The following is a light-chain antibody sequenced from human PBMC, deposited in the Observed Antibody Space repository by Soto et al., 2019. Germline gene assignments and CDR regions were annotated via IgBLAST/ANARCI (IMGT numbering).Light chain of an antibody. CDR2: AVS. Sequence: QSALTQPASVSGSPGQSITISCTGTSSDVGGYNYVSWYQQHPGKAPQLMIYAVSNRPSGVSNRFSGSKSDNTASLTISGLQAEDEGDYHCSSYTSSSTLVFGGGTKLTVL. J-gene: IGLJ2*01. V-gene: IGLV2-14*01. CDR1: SSDVGGYNY. CDR3: SSYTSSSTLV.